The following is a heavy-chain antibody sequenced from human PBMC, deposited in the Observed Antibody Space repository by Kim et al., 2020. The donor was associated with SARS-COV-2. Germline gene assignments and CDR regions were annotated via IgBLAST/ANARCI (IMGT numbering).Heavy chain of an antibody. CDR2: IYYSGST. CDR1: GGSISSYY. J-gene: IGHJ1*01. CDR3: ARDQGYDSSGSNEYFQH. D-gene: IGHD3-22*01. Sequence: SETLSLTCTVSGGSISSYYWSWIRQPPGKGLEWIGYIYYSGSTNYNPSLKSRVTISVDTSKNQFSLKLSSVTAPDTAVYYCARDQGYDSSGSNEYFQHWG. V-gene: IGHV4-59*01.